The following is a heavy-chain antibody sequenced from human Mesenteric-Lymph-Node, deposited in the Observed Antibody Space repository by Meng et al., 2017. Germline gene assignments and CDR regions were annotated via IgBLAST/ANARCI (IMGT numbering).Heavy chain of an antibody. CDR1: GFTFSSYE. CDR3: ARDRDRSLENN. J-gene: IGHJ4*02. Sequence: GGSLRLSCAASGFTFSSYEMNWVRQVPGKGLEWVGQIKEDGSEKYYLDSVKGRFTISRDNAKNSLYLQMNSVIAEDTGVYYCARDRDRSLENNWGPGTLVTVSS. D-gene: IGHD6-13*01. V-gene: IGHV3-7*01. CDR2: IKEDGSEK.